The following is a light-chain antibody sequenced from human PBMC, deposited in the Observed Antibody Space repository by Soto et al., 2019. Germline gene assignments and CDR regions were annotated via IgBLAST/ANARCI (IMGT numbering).Light chain of an antibody. CDR1: QSVTSSS. Sequence: EIVLTQSPGTLSLSPGERATLSCRASQSVTSSSFAWYQQKPGQAPMLLIYGASSRATDIPDRFSGSGSGTDFTLILSRLEPEDFAVYYCQQYDTPPETFGQGTKVEIK. CDR3: QQYDTPPET. J-gene: IGKJ1*01. CDR2: GAS. V-gene: IGKV3-20*01.